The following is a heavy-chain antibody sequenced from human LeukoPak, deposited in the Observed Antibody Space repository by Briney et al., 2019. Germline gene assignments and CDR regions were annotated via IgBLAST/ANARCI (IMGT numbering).Heavy chain of an antibody. CDR2: IRYDGISK. CDR1: GFTFNSYG. Sequence: PGGSLRLSCEASGFTFNSYGMHWVRQAPGKGLEWVTFIRYDGISKYYGDSVKGRFTISRDNSKNTLYLQMNSLRPEDTAVYYCAKVPYYDFWSGYPFDPWGQGTLVTVPS. CDR3: AKVPYYDFWSGYPFDP. D-gene: IGHD3-3*01. J-gene: IGHJ5*02. V-gene: IGHV3-30*02.